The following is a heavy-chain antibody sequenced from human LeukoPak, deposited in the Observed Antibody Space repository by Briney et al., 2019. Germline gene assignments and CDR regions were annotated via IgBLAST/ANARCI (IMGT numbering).Heavy chain of an antibody. J-gene: IGHJ4*02. D-gene: IGHD2-2*01. CDR2: IKSKTDGGTT. Sequence: PGGSLRLSCAAPGFTFSNAWMSWVRQAPGKGLEWVGRIKSKTDGGTTDYAAPVKGRFTISRDDSKNTLYLQTNSLKTEDTAVYYCTRAGDIVVVPAASYAGYWGQGTLVTVSS. V-gene: IGHV3-15*01. CDR1: GFTFSNAW. CDR3: TRAGDIVVVPAASYAGY.